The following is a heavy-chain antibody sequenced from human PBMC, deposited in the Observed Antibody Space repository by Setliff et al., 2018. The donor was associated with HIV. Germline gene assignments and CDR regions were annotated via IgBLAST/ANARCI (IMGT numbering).Heavy chain of an antibody. Sequence: ASVKVSCKPSGYTFTTYGLSWVRQAPGQGLEWMGWISTYSDETSYSQNLQGRLTMTTDTSTGTAYMELRSLRSDDTAVYYCGAGYSGYARIDIWGQGTMVTVSS. J-gene: IGHJ3*02. CDR1: GYTFTTYG. CDR2: ISTYSDET. CDR3: GAGYSGYARIDI. D-gene: IGHD5-12*01. V-gene: IGHV1-18*01.